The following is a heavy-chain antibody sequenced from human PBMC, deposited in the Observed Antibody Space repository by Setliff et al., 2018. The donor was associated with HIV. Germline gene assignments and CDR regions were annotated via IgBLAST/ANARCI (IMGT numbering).Heavy chain of an antibody. CDR3: AREPRILVAGQSAFDF. J-gene: IGHJ3*01. D-gene: IGHD6-19*01. V-gene: IGHV3-30*04. CDR1: GFTFSTYD. Sequence: GESLKISCAASGFTFSTYDMHWVRRAPDMGLEWVAFISPDGRYIYYPDSVKGRFTISRDNSKNTLYLETNSLRVEDTAVYYCAREPRILVAGQSAFDFWGQGTMVTVSS. CDR2: ISPDGRYI.